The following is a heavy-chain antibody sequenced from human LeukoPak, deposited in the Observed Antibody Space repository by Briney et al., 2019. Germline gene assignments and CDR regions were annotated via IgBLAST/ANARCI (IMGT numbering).Heavy chain of an antibody. V-gene: IGHV1-2*02. CDR2: INPNSGGT. CDR3: ARGTELATLDY. Sequence: ASVKVSCKASGYTFSGYYMHWVRQAPGQGLEWMGWINPNSGGTNYAQRFQGRVTMTRDTSISTAYMELSRLRSDDTAVYYCARGTELATLDYWGQRTLVTVSS. J-gene: IGHJ4*02. D-gene: IGHD5-12*01. CDR1: GYTFSGYY.